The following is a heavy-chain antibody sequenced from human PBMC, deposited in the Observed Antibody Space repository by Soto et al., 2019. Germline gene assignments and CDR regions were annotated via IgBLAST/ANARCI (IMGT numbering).Heavy chain of an antibody. CDR2: ISGSGGST. J-gene: IGHJ6*02. CDR1: GFTFSSYA. CDR3: AKVRTIFGVVITKNYGRDV. V-gene: IGHV3-23*01. D-gene: IGHD3-3*01. Sequence: EVQLLESGGGLVQPGGSLRLSCAASGFTFSSYAMSWVRQAPGKGLEWVSAISGSGGSTYYADSVKGQFTISRDNSKNTLYLQMTSLRAEDTAVYYCAKVRTIFGVVITKNYGRDVWGQGTTVTVSS.